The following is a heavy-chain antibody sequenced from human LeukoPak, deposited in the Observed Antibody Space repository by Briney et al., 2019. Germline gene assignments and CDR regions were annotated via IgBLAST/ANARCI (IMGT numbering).Heavy chain of an antibody. Sequence: ASVKVSCKASGYTFTSYGISWVRQAPGQGLEWMGWISAYNGITNYAQKLQGRVTMTTDTSTSTAYMELRSLRSDDTAVYYCARDRIVVVPAVESEFDYWGQGTLVTVSS. V-gene: IGHV1-18*04. J-gene: IGHJ4*02. CDR3: ARDRIVVVPAVESEFDY. CDR2: ISAYNGIT. CDR1: GYTFTSYG. D-gene: IGHD2-2*01.